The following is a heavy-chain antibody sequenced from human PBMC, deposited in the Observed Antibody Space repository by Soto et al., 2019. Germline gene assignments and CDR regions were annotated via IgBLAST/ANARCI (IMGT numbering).Heavy chain of an antibody. V-gene: IGHV4-39*01. CDR3: ARQNGSFRSWFDS. CDR2: IYYSGTT. J-gene: IGHJ5*01. D-gene: IGHD3-10*01. Sequence: SETLSLTCTVSGGSISSRSYYWGWSRQPPGKGLEWIGGIYYSGTTFYSPSLKSRVIISVDTSKNQFSLKLTSVTAADTAMYYCARQNGSFRSWFDSWGQGTLVTVSS. CDR1: GGSISSRSYY.